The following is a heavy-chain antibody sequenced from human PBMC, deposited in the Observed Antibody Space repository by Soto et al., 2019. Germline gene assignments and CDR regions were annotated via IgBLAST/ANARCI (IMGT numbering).Heavy chain of an antibody. J-gene: IGHJ6*02. Sequence: SETRSRTWAVYGGAFSGYYWSWIRQPPGKGLEWIGEINHSGSTSYNPSLKSRVTISVDTSKNQFSLKLSSVTAADTAVYYCASSKDPYKHYYYGMDVWGQGTTVTVSS. V-gene: IGHV4-34*01. D-gene: IGHD3-16*02. CDR2: INHSGST. CDR3: ASSKDPYKHYYYGMDV. CDR1: GGAFSGYY.